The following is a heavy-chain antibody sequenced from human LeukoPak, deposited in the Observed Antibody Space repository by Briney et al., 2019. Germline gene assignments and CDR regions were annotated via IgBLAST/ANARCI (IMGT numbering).Heavy chain of an antibody. V-gene: IGHV1-2*02. D-gene: IGHD3-3*01. CDR3: ARRRITIFGVVTNHAVYGMDV. CDR2: INPHSGGT. J-gene: IGHJ6*02. Sequence: ASVKVSCKASGYTFTGYYMHWVRQAPGQGLEWMGWINPHSGGTNYAQKLQGRVTMTTDTSTSTAYMELRSLRSDDTAVYYCARRRITIFGVVTNHAVYGMDVWGQGTTVTVSS. CDR1: GYTFTGYY.